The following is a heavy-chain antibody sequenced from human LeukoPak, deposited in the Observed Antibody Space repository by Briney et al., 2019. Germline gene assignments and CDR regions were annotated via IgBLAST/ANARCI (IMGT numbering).Heavy chain of an antibody. Sequence: GASVKVSCKASGGTFSSYAISWVRQAPGQGLEWMGGIIPIFGTANYAQKFQGRVTITADKSTSTAYMELSRLRSDDTAVYYCARMNLNYYGSGSYLWWFDPWGQGTLVTVSS. CDR3: ARMNLNYYGSGSYLWWFDP. CDR1: GGTFSSYA. CDR2: IIPIFGTA. J-gene: IGHJ5*02. V-gene: IGHV1-69*06. D-gene: IGHD3-10*01.